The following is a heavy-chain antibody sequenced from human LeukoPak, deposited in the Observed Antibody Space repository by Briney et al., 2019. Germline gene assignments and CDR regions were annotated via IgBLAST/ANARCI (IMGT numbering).Heavy chain of an antibody. CDR2: ISYDGSYK. D-gene: IGHD6-19*01. CDR1: GFTFGSYG. Sequence: GGSLRLSCAASGFTFGSYGMHWVRQAPGKGLEWVAAISYDGSYKYYADSVKDRFTISRDFSKNTLYLQMNSLRVEDTAAYYCAKVRAPSGWFNSDYWGQGTLVTVSS. J-gene: IGHJ4*02. CDR3: AKVRAPSGWFNSDY. V-gene: IGHV3-30*18.